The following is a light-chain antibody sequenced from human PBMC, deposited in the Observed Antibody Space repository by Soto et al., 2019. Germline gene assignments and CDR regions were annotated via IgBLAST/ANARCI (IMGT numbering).Light chain of an antibody. V-gene: IGKV1-9*01. CDR2: AAS. CDR3: QQYGSSPLFA. Sequence: IPLTQSPSSLSASVGDSVTITCRASQGISRYLAWYQQKPGRAPKLLISAASTLQSGVPSRFSGSGSGTDFTLSISSLQPEDFAVYYCQQYGSSPLFAFGPGTEVDLK. J-gene: IGKJ3*01. CDR1: QGISRY.